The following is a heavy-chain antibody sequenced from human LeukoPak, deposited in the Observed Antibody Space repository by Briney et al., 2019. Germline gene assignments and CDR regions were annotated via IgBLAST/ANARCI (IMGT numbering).Heavy chain of an antibody. CDR2: IIPIFGTA. Sequence: SVKVSCKASGGTFSSYAISWVRQAPGQGLEWMGGIIPIFGTANYTQKFQGRVTITADKSTSTAYMELSSLRSEDTAVYYCARGMVGYSYGLSFDYWGQGTLVTVSS. CDR3: ARGMVGYSYGLSFDY. D-gene: IGHD5-18*01. CDR1: GGTFSSYA. V-gene: IGHV1-69*06. J-gene: IGHJ4*02.